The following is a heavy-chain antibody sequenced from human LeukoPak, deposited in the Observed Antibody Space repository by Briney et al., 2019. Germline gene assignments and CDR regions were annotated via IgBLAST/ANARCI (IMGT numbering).Heavy chain of an antibody. CDR1: GFTFSNYY. V-gene: IGHV3-30*18. CDR2: ISYDGTNE. CDR3: AKSFSSGWSYYYGMDV. J-gene: IGHJ6*02. Sequence: AGGSLRLSCAISGFTFSNYYMLWVRQAPGKGLEWVAVISYDGTNEYYVDSVKGRFTISRDNSKNTLYLQMNGLRAEDTAVYYCAKSFSSGWSYYYGMDVWGQGTTVTVSS. D-gene: IGHD6-19*01.